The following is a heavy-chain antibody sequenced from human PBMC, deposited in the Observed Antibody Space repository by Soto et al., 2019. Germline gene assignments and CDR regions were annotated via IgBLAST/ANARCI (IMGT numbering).Heavy chain of an antibody. V-gene: IGHV1-2*02. Sequence: GASVKVSCKASGYTFTGYYIHWVRQAPGQGLEWMGWINPNSGGTNYAQKFQGRVTMTRDTSISTAYMELSRLRSDDTAVYYCARGWLVSAYSYGYRVLSWFAAWGQGTLVTVSS. D-gene: IGHD5-18*01. J-gene: IGHJ5*02. CDR2: INPNSGGT. CDR3: ARGWLVSAYSYGYRVLSWFAA. CDR1: GYTFTGYY.